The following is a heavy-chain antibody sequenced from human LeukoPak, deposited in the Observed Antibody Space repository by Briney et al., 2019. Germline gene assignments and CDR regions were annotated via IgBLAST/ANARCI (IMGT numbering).Heavy chain of an antibody. Sequence: ASVKVSCKASGYTFINNWMHWVRQAPGQGLEWMGWINPNSGDTNYAQKFQGRVTMTRDTSISTAYVELSRLRSDDTAVYYCARDKSGNSGWYSYFDYWGQGTLVTVSS. CDR3: ARDKSGNSGWYSYFDY. J-gene: IGHJ4*02. D-gene: IGHD6-19*01. V-gene: IGHV1-2*02. CDR2: INPNSGDT. CDR1: GYTFINNW.